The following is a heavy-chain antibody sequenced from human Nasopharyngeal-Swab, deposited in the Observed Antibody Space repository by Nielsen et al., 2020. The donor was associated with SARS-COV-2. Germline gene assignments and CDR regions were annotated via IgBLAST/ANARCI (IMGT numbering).Heavy chain of an antibody. CDR1: GYIFTSFY. CDR3: ARNLAVADYSYYYYGMDV. D-gene: IGHD6-19*01. Sequence: ASVKVSCKASGYIFTSFYMLWVRQATGQGLEWMGKINPGGGSTSYEQKFQVRVTMTRDTSTSTVYMYLSSLRSEDTAVYYCARNLAVADYSYYYYGMDVWGQGTTVTVSS. CDR2: INPGGGST. J-gene: IGHJ6*02. V-gene: IGHV1-46*01.